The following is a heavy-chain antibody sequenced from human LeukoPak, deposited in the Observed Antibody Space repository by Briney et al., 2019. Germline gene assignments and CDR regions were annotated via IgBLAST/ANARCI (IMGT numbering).Heavy chain of an antibody. Sequence: GGSLRLSCAASGFTFSSYVMNWVRQAPGKGLEWVAVISYAGTNKYYADSVKGRFTISRDNSKNTLYLQMNSLTVEDTAVYYCSRDPRHNDYWGQGTLVTVSS. J-gene: IGHJ4*02. CDR3: SRDPRHNDY. CDR2: ISYAGTNK. V-gene: IGHV3-30*04. CDR1: GFTFSSYV.